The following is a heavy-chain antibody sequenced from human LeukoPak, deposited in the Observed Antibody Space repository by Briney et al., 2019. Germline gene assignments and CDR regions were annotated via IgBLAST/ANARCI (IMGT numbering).Heavy chain of an antibody. CDR2: ISWNSGSI. CDR1: GFTFDDYA. Sequence: PGGSLRLSCAASGFTFDDYAMHWVRQAPGKGLEGVSGISWNSGSIGYADSVKGRFTISRDNAKNSLYLQMNSLRAEDTALYYCAKTFTARPGGGWFDPWGQGTLVTVSS. D-gene: IGHD2-8*02. V-gene: IGHV3-9*01. J-gene: IGHJ5*02. CDR3: AKTFTARPGGGWFDP.